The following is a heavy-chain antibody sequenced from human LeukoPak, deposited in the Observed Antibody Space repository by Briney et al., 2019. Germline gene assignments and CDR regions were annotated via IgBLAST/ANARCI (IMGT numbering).Heavy chain of an antibody. CDR3: AKREGQNHGPINS. V-gene: IGHV3-23*01. D-gene: IGHD1-14*01. J-gene: IGHJ4*02. CDR1: GFTFSSSA. Sequence: GGSLRLSCAASGFTFSSSAMTWVRQAPGTGLEWVSSSSGRGDHTYYADSVKGRFTISRDSSKSTLYLHMSSLRAGDTAVYYCAKREGQNHGPINSWGQGTLVTVSS. CDR2: SSGRGDHT.